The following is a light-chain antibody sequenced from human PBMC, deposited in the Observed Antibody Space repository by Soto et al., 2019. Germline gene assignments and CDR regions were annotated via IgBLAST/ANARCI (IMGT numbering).Light chain of an antibody. Sequence: QSALTQPRSVSGSPGQSVTISCTGTSSDVVSWYQQHPGKAPKLIIYYVSQRPSGAPDRFSGSKSGNTASLTISGLQAEDEADYYCCSSAGGCTWVFGGGTMLTLL. CDR2: YVS. CDR1: SSDV. CDR3: CSSAGGCTWV. V-gene: IGLV2-11*01. J-gene: IGLJ3*02.